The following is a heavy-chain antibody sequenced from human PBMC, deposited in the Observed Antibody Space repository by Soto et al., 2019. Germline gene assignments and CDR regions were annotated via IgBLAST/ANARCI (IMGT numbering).Heavy chain of an antibody. CDR1: GGSISSSSYY. D-gene: IGHD2-15*01. V-gene: IGHV4-39*01. CDR3: ARQPLYCSGGSCYPFHSYYSMDV. CDR2: IYYSGST. Sequence: QLQLQESGPGLVKPSETLSLTCTVSGGSISSSSYYWCWIRQPPGKGLEWIGSIYYSGSTYYNPSLKSRVTIYVDTSKNQFSLKLSSVTAADTAVYYCARQPLYCSGGSCYPFHSYYSMDVWGKGTTVTVSS. J-gene: IGHJ6*03.